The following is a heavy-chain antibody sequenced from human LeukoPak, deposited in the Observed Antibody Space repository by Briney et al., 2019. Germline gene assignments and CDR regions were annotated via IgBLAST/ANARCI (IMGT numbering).Heavy chain of an antibody. CDR2: MYYSGSI. V-gene: IGHV4-59*01. Sequence: SETLSLTCAVYGGSFSSYYWSWLRQPPGKGLEWIGYMYYSGSINYNPSLKSRVTISIDTSRNQFSLKLSSVTAADTAVYYCARFLRGATNALEIWGQGTMVTVSS. CDR3: ARFLRGATNALEI. J-gene: IGHJ3*02. CDR1: GGSFSSYY. D-gene: IGHD1-26*01.